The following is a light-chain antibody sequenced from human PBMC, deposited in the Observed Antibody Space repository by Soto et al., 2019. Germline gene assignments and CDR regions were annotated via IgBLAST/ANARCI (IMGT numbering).Light chain of an antibody. V-gene: IGKV1-39*01. CDR1: QSISSY. CDR2: AAS. Sequence: DIQMTQSPSSLSASVGDRVTITCRASQSISSYLNWYQQKLGKAPKLLIYAASSLQSGVPSRCSGSRSGTEFTLIISSLQPEDFATYYCQQSYSTPRTFGQGTKLEIK. CDR3: QQSYSTPRT. J-gene: IGKJ2*01.